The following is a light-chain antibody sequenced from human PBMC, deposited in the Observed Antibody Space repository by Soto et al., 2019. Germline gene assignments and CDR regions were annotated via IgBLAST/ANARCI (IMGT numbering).Light chain of an antibody. Sequence: EVVMTQSPGTLSVSPGERATLSCRASQSVGTNLAWYQQKPGQAPRLLIFGASSRAAGVPPRFSGSGSGTDFTLTISRLEPEDFAVYYCQQYGSSPLTFGGGTKVEIK. J-gene: IGKJ4*01. V-gene: IGKV3-20*01. CDR3: QQYGSSPLT. CDR1: QSVGTN. CDR2: GAS.